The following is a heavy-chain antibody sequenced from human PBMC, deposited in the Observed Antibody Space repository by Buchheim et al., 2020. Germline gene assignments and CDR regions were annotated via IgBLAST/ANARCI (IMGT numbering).Heavy chain of an antibody. V-gene: IGHV3-33*01. J-gene: IGHJ4*02. CDR3: AREAYGDYY. Sequence: QVQLVESGGGVVQPGRSLRLSCAASGFTFSSYGMHWVRQAPGKGLEWVVVIWYDGSNKYYADSVKGRFTISRDNSKNTLYLQMNSLRAEDTAVYYCAREAYGDYYWGQGTL. CDR2: IWYDGSNK. D-gene: IGHD4-17*01. CDR1: GFTFSSYG.